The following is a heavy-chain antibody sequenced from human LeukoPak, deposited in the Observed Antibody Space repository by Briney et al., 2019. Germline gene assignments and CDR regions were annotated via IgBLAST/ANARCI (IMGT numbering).Heavy chain of an antibody. J-gene: IGHJ5*02. CDR3: ARQFDDPYGPPFTGFLKNWFDP. V-gene: IGHV1-2*02. CDR1: VYTFTGYY. Sequence: ASVTVSCKASVYTFTGYYMHWVRQAPGQGLEWMGWINPNSGGTNYAQKFQGRVTMTRDTSISTAYMALSRLRSDDTAVYYCARQFDDPYGPPFTGFLKNWFDPWGEGTLVTVSS. CDR2: INPNSGGT. D-gene: IGHD3-10*01.